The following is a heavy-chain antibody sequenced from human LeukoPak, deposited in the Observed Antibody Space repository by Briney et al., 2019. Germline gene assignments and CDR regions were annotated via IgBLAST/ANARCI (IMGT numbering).Heavy chain of an antibody. D-gene: IGHD4-17*01. CDR2: IYTSGST. V-gene: IGHV4-4*07. J-gene: IGHJ4*02. CDR1: GGSISSYY. CDR3: AHDYGDYFDN. Sequence: PSETLSLTCTVSGGSISSYYWSWIRQPAGKGLEWIGRIYTSGSTNYNPSLKGRLTLSVDTSKNQFSLKLSSVTAADTAMYYCAHDYGDYFDNWGQGTPVTVSS.